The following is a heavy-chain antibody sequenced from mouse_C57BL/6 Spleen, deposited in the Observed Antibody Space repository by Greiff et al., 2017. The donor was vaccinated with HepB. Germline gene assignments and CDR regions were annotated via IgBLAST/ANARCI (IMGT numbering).Heavy chain of an antibody. CDR2: IYPRSGNT. D-gene: IGHD2-3*01. CDR1: GYTFTSYG. V-gene: IGHV1-81*01. CDR3: ARAGIYDGYYEYAMDY. J-gene: IGHJ4*01. Sequence: QVHVKQSGAELARPGASVKLSCKASGYTFTSYGISWVKQRTGQGLEWIGEIYPRSGNTYYNEKFKGKATLTADKSSSTAYMELRSLTSEDSAVYFCARAGIYDGYYEYAMDYWGQGTSVTVSS.